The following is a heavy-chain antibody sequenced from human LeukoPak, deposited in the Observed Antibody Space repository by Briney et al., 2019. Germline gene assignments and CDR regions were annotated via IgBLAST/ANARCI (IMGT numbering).Heavy chain of an antibody. Sequence: SQTLSLTCAISGDSVSSNSAAWNWIRQSPSRGLEWLGRTYYRSKWYNDYAVSVKSRITISPDTSKNQFSLQLNSVTPEDTAVYYCARALESYYDILTGYYSNWFDPWGQGTLVTVSS. CDR1: GDSVSSNSAA. V-gene: IGHV6-1*01. J-gene: IGHJ5*02. CDR2: TYYRSKWYN. CDR3: ARALESYYDILTGYYSNWFDP. D-gene: IGHD3-9*01.